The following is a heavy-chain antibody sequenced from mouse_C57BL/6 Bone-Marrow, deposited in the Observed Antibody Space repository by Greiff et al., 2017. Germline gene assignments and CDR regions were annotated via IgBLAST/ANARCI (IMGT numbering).Heavy chain of an antibody. CDR1: GFNIKDDY. J-gene: IGHJ2*01. D-gene: IGHD3-2*02. V-gene: IGHV14-4*01. CDR3: TRGQLRQGY. CDR2: IDPENGDT. Sequence: VQLQQSGAELVRPGASVKLSCTASGFNIKDDYMHWVKQRPEQGLEWIGWIDPENGDTEYASKFQGKATITAETSSNTAYLQLSSLTSEDTAVYYCTRGQLRQGYWGQGTTLTVSS.